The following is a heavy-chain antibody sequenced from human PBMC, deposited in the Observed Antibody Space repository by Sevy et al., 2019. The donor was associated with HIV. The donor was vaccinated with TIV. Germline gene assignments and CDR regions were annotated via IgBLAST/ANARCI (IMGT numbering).Heavy chain of an antibody. V-gene: IGHV3-30-3*01. Sequence: GGSLRLSCAASGFTFSGYSMHWVHQAPGKGLEWVAVISYDGSNKYYVDSVKGRFTISRDNSKNTLYLQMNSLRAEDTAVYYCARGGGGDYYFDYGMDVWGQGTTVTVSS. D-gene: IGHD2-21*01. CDR2: ISYDGSNK. CDR3: ARGGGGDYYFDYGMDV. CDR1: GFTFSGYS. J-gene: IGHJ6*02.